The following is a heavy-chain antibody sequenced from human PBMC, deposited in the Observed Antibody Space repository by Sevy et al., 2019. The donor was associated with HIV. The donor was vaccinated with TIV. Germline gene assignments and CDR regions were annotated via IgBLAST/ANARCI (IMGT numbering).Heavy chain of an antibody. CDR2: IYHSGST. V-gene: IGHV4-30-2*01. CDR1: GGSISSGGYS. Sequence: SETLSLTCAVSGGSISSGGYSWSWIRQPPGKGLEWIGYIYHSGSTYYNPSLKSRVTISVDRSKNQFSLKLSSVTTADTAVYYCARAPQAYYDFWSGPVHQYYFDYWGQGTLVTVSS. D-gene: IGHD3-3*01. CDR3: ARAPQAYYDFWSGPVHQYYFDY. J-gene: IGHJ4*02.